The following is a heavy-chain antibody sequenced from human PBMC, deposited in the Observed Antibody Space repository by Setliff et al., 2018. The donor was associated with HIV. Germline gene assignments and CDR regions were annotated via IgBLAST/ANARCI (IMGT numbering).Heavy chain of an antibody. D-gene: IGHD6-19*01. J-gene: IGHJ5*02. CDR3: AGGGSGWDLTWFDP. CDR1: GGSISSYY. V-gene: IGHV4-59*01. Sequence: SETLSLTCTVSGGSISSYYWSWIRQPPGKGLEWIGYIYYSGSTNYNPSLKSRVTISVDTSKNQFSLKLSSVTAADTAGYYCAGGGSGWDLTWFDPWGQGTLVTVSS. CDR2: IYYSGST.